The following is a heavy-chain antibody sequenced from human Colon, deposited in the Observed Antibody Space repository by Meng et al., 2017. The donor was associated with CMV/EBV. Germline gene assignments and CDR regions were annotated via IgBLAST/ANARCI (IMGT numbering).Heavy chain of an antibody. D-gene: IGHD1-26*01. V-gene: IGHV3-74*01. CDR1: GFIFSGYW. CDR2: INSDGSST. J-gene: IGHJ6*02. Sequence: GGSLRLSCAASGFIFSGYWMHWARQAPGKGLVWVSRINSDGSSTTYADSVKGRFTISRDNAKNSLYLQMNSLRAEDTAVYYCARDLRYSGSYYGGDIWGQGTMVTVSS. CDR3: ARDLRYSGSYYGGDI.